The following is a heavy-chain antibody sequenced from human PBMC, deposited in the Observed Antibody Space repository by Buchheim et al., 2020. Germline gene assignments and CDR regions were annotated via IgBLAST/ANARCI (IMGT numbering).Heavy chain of an antibody. CDR3: AKDRHGMDV. J-gene: IGHJ6*02. V-gene: IGHV3-30*18. CDR2: ISYDGSNI. CDR1: GFTFSSYG. Sequence: QVQLVESGGGVVQPGRSLRLSCAASGFTFSSYGMHWVRQAPGKGLEWVAVISYDGSNIYYADSVKGRFTISRDNSKNTLYLQMNSLRAEDTAVYYCAKDRHGMDVWGQGTT.